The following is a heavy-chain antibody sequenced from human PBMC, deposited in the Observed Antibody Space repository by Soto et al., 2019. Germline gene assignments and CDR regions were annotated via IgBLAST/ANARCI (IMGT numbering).Heavy chain of an antibody. CDR3: ALDRPNYFGSGGGYYKSGGDH. J-gene: IGHJ5*02. CDR2: ITGNGDTT. CDR1: GFIFRIYA. D-gene: IGHD3-10*01. V-gene: IGHV3-23*01. Sequence: EVQLLESGGGLVQPGGSLRLSCAASGFIFRIYAMSWVRQAPGRGLDWVSSITGNGDTTYYPDSVKGRFTISRDNSKNTLFLHKNSLRVEDTAVYYCALDRPNYFGSGGGYYKSGGDHWGQGILVTVSS.